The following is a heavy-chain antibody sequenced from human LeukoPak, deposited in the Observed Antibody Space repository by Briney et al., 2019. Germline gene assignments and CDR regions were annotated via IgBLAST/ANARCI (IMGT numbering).Heavy chain of an antibody. CDR1: GFTFSSYA. V-gene: IGHV3-23*01. J-gene: IGHJ4*02. CDR3: ATRYCSGGSCYAFDY. Sequence: PGGSLRLSCAASGFTFSSYAMSWVRQAPGKGLEWVSAITSGGSTYYADSVKGRFTISRDNSKNTLYLQMNSLRAEDTAVYYCATRYCSGGSCYAFDYWGQGTLVTVSS. D-gene: IGHD2-15*01. CDR2: ITSGGST.